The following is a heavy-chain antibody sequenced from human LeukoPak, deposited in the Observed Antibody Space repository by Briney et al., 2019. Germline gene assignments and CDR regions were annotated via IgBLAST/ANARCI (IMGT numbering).Heavy chain of an antibody. CDR2: IKQDGSEE. CDR1: GFTFSSYW. Sequence: GGSLRLSCAASGFTFSSYWMSWVRQAPGKGLEWVANIKQDGSEEYYVDSVKGRFTISRDNAKNSLYLQMNSLRAEDTAVYYCARGYYDFWSGYYNIFPLFDYWGQGTLVTVSS. D-gene: IGHD3-3*01. CDR3: ARGYYDFWSGYYNIFPLFDY. J-gene: IGHJ4*02. V-gene: IGHV3-7*04.